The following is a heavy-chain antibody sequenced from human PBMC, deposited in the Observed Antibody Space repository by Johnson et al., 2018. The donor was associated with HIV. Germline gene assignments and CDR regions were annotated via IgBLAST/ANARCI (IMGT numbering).Heavy chain of an antibody. Sequence: VQLVESGGGLVKPGGSLRLSCTVSGFTFSNAWMNWVRQAPRKGLEWVGRIKSKTDGGTTDYAAPVKGRFIISRDASKNTLYLQMHSLRAEDTAVYYCAKCGDADAFDIWGQGTMVTVSS. CDR2: IKSKTDGGTT. CDR1: GFTFSNAW. J-gene: IGHJ3*02. CDR3: AKCGDADAFDI. V-gene: IGHV3-15*01. D-gene: IGHD3-10*01.